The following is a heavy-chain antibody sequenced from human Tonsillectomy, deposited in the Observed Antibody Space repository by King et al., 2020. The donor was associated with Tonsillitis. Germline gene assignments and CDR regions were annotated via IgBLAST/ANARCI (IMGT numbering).Heavy chain of an antibody. D-gene: IGHD5-24*01. J-gene: IGHJ4*02. CDR3: ARHLFGDGYNSGAAF. CDR1: GYGFTTYW. V-gene: IGHV5-51*01. CDR2: IYPGDSDT. Sequence: VQLVESGAEVKKPGESLKISCKGSGYGFTTYWIGWVRQMPGKGLEWRGSIYPGDSDTKYSPSFQGQVTISAAKSISTAYLQWNSLKASDTAMYYCARHLFGDGYNSGAAFWGQGTLVTVSS.